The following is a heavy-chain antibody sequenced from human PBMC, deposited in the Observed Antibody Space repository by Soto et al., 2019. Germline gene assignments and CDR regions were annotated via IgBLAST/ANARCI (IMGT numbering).Heavy chain of an antibody. V-gene: IGHV4-39*01. Sequence: PSETLSLTCTVSGGSISSSSYYWGWIRQPPGKGLEWIGSIYYSGSTYYNPSLKSRVTISVDTSKNQFSLKLSSVTAADTAVYYCARTGTDVLRFLEWLLFDYWGQGTLVTVSS. CDR1: GGSISSSSYY. D-gene: IGHD3-3*01. J-gene: IGHJ4*02. CDR2: IYYSGST. CDR3: ARTGTDVLRFLEWLLFDY.